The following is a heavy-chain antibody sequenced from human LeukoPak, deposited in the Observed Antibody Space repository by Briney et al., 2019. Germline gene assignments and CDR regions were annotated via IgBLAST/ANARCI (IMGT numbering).Heavy chain of an antibody. CDR1: GFTFNNYA. V-gene: IGHV3-23*01. D-gene: IGHD2-21*02. CDR3: AKDGTLEHIVVVTAIHYFDY. CDR2: ITGSGAST. J-gene: IGHJ4*02. Sequence: WGSLRLSCTASGFTFNNYAMTWVRQAPGKGLEWVSAITGSGASTNYADSVKGRFTISRDNSKNTLYLQMNSLRAEDTAVYYCAKDGTLEHIVVVTAIHYFDYWGQGTLVTVSS.